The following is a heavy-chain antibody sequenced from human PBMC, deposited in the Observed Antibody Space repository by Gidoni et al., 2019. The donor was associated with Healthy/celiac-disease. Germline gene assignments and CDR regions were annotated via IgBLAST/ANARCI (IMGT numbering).Heavy chain of an antibody. Sequence: EVQLVESGGGLVKPGGSLRLSCAASGFTFSSYSMNWVRQAPGTGLEWVSSISSSSSYIYYADSVKGRFTISRDNAKNSLYLQMNSLRAEDTAVYYCARVSGSSVYDSSSWGQGTLVTVSS. CDR3: ARVSGSSVYDSSS. V-gene: IGHV3-21*01. CDR2: ISSSSSYI. J-gene: IGHJ4*02. D-gene: IGHD3-22*01. CDR1: GFTFSSYS.